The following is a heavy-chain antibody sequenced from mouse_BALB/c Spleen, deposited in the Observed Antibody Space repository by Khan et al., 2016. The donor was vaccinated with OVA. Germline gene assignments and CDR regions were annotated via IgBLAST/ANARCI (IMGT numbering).Heavy chain of an antibody. J-gene: IGHJ4*01. D-gene: IGHD1-1*01. Sequence: DLVRPGASVKLSCKASGYTFTSYWINWVRQRPGQGLEWIGLIAPGSGSTYYHEMFKGKATLTVDPSSSTAYLQLSSLSYEESTVLFCTRENYYGRTCYAMDYWGQGTSVTVSS. CDR3: TRENYYGRTCYAMDY. CDR1: GYTFTSYW. V-gene: IGHV1S41*01. CDR2: IAPGSGST.